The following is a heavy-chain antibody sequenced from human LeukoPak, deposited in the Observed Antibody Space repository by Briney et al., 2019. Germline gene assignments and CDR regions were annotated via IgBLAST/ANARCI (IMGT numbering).Heavy chain of an antibody. CDR1: GFTFSSYG. D-gene: IGHD2-8*01. J-gene: IGHJ6*03. CDR2: IAYDGSNK. CDR3: AKEFSGIVLMVYAMDYYYMDV. V-gene: IGHV3-30*18. Sequence: PGRSLRLSCAASGFTFSSYGMHWVRQAPGKGLEWVAVIAYDGSNKYYADSVKGRFTISRDNSTNTLYLQMNSLRAEDTAVYYCAKEFSGIVLMVYAMDYYYMDVWGKGTTVTVSS.